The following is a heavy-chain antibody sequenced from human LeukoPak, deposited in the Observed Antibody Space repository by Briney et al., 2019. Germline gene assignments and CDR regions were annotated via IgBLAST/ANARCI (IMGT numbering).Heavy chain of an antibody. V-gene: IGHV4-39*01. J-gene: IGHJ3*02. D-gene: IGHD1-26*01. Sequence: SETLSLTCTVSGGSISSSSYYWGWIRQRPGKGLEWIGSIYYSGSTYYNPSLKSRVTISVDTSKNQFSLKLSSVTAADTAVYYCARQSSRSYYEAFDIWGQGTMVTVSS. CDR3: ARQSSRSYYEAFDI. CDR1: GGSISSSSYY. CDR2: IYYSGST.